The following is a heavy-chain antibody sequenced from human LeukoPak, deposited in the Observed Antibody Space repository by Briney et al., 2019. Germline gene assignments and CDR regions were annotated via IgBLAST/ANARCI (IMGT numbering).Heavy chain of an antibody. CDR1: GGSISSGSYY. CDR2: IYTSGST. V-gene: IGHV4-61*02. D-gene: IGHD3-9*01. CDR3: ARVGGDYDILTGYRYNWFDP. Sequence: SETLSLTCTVSGGSISSGSYYWSWIRQPAGKGLEWIGRIYTSGSTNYNPSLKSRFTISVDTSKNQFSLKLSSVTAADTAVYYSARVGGDYDILTGYRYNWFDPWGQGTLVTVSS. J-gene: IGHJ5*02.